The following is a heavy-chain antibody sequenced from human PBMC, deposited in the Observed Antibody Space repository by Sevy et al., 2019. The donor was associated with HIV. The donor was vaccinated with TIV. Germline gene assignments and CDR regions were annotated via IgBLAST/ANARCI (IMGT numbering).Heavy chain of an antibody. J-gene: IGHJ6*02. CDR3: ARAGTVTTGYYYGIDV. CDR2: IIPILGIA. D-gene: IGHD4-4*01. Sequence: ASVKVSCKASGGTFSSYAISWVRQAPGQGLEWMGRIIPILGIANYAQKFQGRVTITADKSTSTAYMELSSLRSEDTAVYYCARAGTVTTGYYYGIDVWGQGTTVTVSS. CDR1: GGTFSSYA. V-gene: IGHV1-69*04.